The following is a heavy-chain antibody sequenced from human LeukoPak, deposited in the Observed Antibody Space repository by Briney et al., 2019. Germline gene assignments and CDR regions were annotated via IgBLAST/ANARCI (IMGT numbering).Heavy chain of an antibody. J-gene: IGHJ3*02. CDR1: GYTFSSYG. D-gene: IGHD6-13*01. Sequence: ASVKVSCKASGYTFSSYGISWVRQAPGQGLEWMGWISAYNGNTNYAQKLQGRVTMTTDTSTSTAHMELRSLRSDDTAVYYCARDRLSPGHSSSWYEADAFDIWGQGTMVTVSS. CDR3: ARDRLSPGHSSSWYEADAFDI. V-gene: IGHV1-18*01. CDR2: ISAYNGNT.